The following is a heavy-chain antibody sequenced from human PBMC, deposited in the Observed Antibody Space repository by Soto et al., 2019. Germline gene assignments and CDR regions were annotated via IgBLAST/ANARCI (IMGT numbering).Heavy chain of an antibody. J-gene: IGHJ5*02. CDR2: INPNSGGT. V-gene: IGHV1-2*02. D-gene: IGHD4-17*01. CDR3: ARDRDYVAGGWFDH. Sequence: QVQLVQSGAEVKKPGASVKVSCKASGYTFTGYYMHWVRQAPGQGLEWMGWINPNSGGTNYAQKFQGRVTMTRDTSISKAYMEMRRLRSDDTAVYYCARDRDYVAGGWFDHWGQGTLVTVSS. CDR1: GYTFTGYY.